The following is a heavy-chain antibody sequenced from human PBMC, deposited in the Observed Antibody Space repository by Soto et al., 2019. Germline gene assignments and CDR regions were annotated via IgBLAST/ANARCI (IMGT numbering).Heavy chain of an antibody. Sequence: QVQLVESGGGVVQPGRSLRLSCAASGFTFSSYAMHWVRQAPGKGLEWVAVISYDGSNKYYADSVKGRITISRDNSKNTVYLQMNSLRAEDTAVYYCARARRWLQFEEAFDIWGQGTMVTVSS. CDR2: ISYDGSNK. CDR3: ARARRWLQFEEAFDI. J-gene: IGHJ3*02. CDR1: GFTFSSYA. D-gene: IGHD5-12*01. V-gene: IGHV3-30-3*01.